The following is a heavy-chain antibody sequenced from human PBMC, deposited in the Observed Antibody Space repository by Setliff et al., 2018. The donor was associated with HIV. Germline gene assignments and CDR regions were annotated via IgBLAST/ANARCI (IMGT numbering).Heavy chain of an antibody. Sequence: SETLSLTCTVSGGSISSRSYYWSWLRQPAGKGLEWIGHISTSGTTNYNPSLKRRVTISADTSKSQFSLKLTSVTAADTAAYFCARVSTDYVWGSFLSSGPYYFDFWGQGALVTVSS. CDR2: ISTSGTT. D-gene: IGHD3-16*01. J-gene: IGHJ4*02. CDR3: ARVSTDYVWGSFLSSGPYYFDF. CDR1: GGSISSRSYY. V-gene: IGHV4-61*09.